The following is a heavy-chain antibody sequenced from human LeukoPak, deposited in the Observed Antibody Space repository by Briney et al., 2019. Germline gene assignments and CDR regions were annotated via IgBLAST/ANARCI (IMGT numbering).Heavy chain of an antibody. V-gene: IGHV3-23*01. CDR2: ISGSGGST. D-gene: IGHD6-6*01. J-gene: IGHJ3*02. Sequence: GGSLRLSCAASGFTFSSYAMSWVRQAPGKGLEWVSGISGSGGSTNYADSVKGRFTISRDNSNNTLYLQMNSLRAEDTAVYYCANQARGAFDMWGQGTVVTVSS. CDR3: ANQARGAFDM. CDR1: GFTFSSYA.